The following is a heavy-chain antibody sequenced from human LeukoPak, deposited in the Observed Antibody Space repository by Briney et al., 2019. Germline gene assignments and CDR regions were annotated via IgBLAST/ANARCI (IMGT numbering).Heavy chain of an antibody. J-gene: IGHJ4*02. CDR3: ARAGTNLGDYDY. Sequence: PSETLSLTCTVSGGSISSNSYFWGWIRQPPGKGLEWIGSIYYSGSTYYNPSLKSRVTTSVDTSKNEFSLNLSSVTAADTAVYYCARAGTNLGDYDYWGQGTLVTVSS. CDR1: GGSISSNSYF. CDR2: IYYSGST. D-gene: IGHD4-17*01. V-gene: IGHV4-39*07.